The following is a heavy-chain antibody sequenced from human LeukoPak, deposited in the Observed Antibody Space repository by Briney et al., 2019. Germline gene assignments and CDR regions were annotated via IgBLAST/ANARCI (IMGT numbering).Heavy chain of an antibody. V-gene: IGHV4-34*01. D-gene: IGHD5-18*01. CDR2: INHRRST. Sequence: PSETLSLPCGVYGGSFSGYYWSWIRQTPGKGLEWIGEINHRRSTNYSPSFKTRVTMSVDTSKNQISLMLNSVTAADTAVYYCARGSRGYSYGYHRDWGQGTLVTVSS. CDR1: GGSFSGYY. J-gene: IGHJ4*02. CDR3: ARGSRGYSYGYHRD.